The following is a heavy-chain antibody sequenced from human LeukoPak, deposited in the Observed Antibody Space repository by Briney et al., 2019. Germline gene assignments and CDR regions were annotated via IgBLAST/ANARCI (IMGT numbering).Heavy chain of an antibody. CDR2: ISSSGSTI. Sequence: PGGSLRLSCAASGFTFSDYYMSWIRQAPGKGLEWVSYISSSGSTIYYADSVKGRFTISRDNAKNSLYLQMNSLRAEDTAVYYCAKDFSVATIPNGRNWGQGTLVTVSS. CDR3: AKDFSVATIPNGRN. CDR1: GFTFSDYY. J-gene: IGHJ4*02. D-gene: IGHD5-12*01. V-gene: IGHV3-11*01.